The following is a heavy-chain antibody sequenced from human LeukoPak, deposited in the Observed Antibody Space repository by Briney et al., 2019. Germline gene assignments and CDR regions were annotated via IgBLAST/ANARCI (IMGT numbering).Heavy chain of an antibody. CDR3: ARVGRLTYDL. CDR2: INANGEDT. CDR1: GFTFSNYG. Sequence: GGSLRLSCAASGFTFSNYGMHWVRQAPGKGLEYVSAINANGEDTFYANSMKGRFTISRDNSKNTLFLQMGSLSAEDMALYYCARVGRLTYDLWGRGTMVTVSS. J-gene: IGHJ3*01. V-gene: IGHV3-64*01. D-gene: IGHD1-1*01.